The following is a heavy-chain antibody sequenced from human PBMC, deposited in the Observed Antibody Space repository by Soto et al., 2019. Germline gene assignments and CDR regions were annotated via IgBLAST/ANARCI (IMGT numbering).Heavy chain of an antibody. CDR2: ISGSGGST. D-gene: IGHD5-12*01. CDR3: AKDRQWLRSYYYYGMDV. J-gene: IGHJ6*02. CDR1: GFTFSRYA. Sequence: HPGGSLRLACAASGFTFSRYAMSWVRQAPGKGLEWVSAISGSGGSTYYADSVKGRFTISRDNSKNTLYLQMNSLRAEDTAVYYCAKDRQWLRSYYYYGMDVWGQGTTVTVS. V-gene: IGHV3-23*01.